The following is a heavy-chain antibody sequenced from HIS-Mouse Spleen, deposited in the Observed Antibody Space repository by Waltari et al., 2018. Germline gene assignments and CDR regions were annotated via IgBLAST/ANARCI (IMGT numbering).Heavy chain of an antibody. CDR2: RNPSRGST. CDR1: GYTFTSYD. CDR3: ARGHDYSNYFDY. V-gene: IGHV1-8*01. J-gene: IGHJ4*02. Sequence: QVQLVQSGAEVKKPGASVKVSCKASGYTFTSYDINWVRQATGQGLEWMGWRNPSRGSTGYAQKCQGRVTMTRNTSISTAYMELSSLRSEGTAVYYCARGHDYSNYFDYWGQGTLVTVSS. D-gene: IGHD4-4*01.